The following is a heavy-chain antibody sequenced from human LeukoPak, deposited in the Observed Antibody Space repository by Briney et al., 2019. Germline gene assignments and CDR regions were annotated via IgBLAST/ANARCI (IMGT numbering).Heavy chain of an antibody. CDR1: GGTLSRFA. J-gene: IGHJ4*02. Sequence: GASVKVSCKASGGTLSRFAISWVRQAPGQGLEWMGGIIAIFGTANYAQKFQGRVTMTTDTSTSTAYMELRSLRSDDTAVYYCARDLKRGYSSGRYSWGTGSSNDHWGQGTLVTVSS. D-gene: IGHD6-19*01. CDR3: ARDLKRGYSSGRYSWGTGSSNDH. V-gene: IGHV1-69*05. CDR2: IIAIFGTA.